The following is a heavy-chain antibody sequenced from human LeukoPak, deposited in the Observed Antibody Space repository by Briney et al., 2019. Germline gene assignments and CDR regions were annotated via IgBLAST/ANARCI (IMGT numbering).Heavy chain of an antibody. CDR3: ARDGMTPPLYYYYGMDV. V-gene: IGHV1-46*01. D-gene: IGHD1-26*01. Sequence: GASVKVSCKASGYIFTSYYVHWVRQAPGQGLEWMGMINPSGGSTSYAQKFQGRVTMTRDTSTTTVYMELRSLRSDDTAVYYCARDGMTPPLYYYYGMDVWGQGTTVTVSS. J-gene: IGHJ6*02. CDR2: INPSGGST. CDR1: GYIFTSYY.